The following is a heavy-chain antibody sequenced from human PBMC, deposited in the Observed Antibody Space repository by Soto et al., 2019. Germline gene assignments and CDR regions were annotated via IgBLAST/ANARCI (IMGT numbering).Heavy chain of an antibody. D-gene: IGHD1-1*01. J-gene: IGHJ2*01. CDR2: ISYDGSNK. V-gene: IGHV3-30*14. CDR3: ERTGNGLWYFDL. CDR1: GFTFSSYV. Sequence: QVQLVESGGGVDQPGRSLRLSCAASGFTFSSYVMHWVRQAPGKGLEWVAVISYDGSNKYYADSVKGRFTISRDNSKNSLYLEMNSLRAEDTAVYYCERTGNGLWYFDLWGRGTLVTVAS.